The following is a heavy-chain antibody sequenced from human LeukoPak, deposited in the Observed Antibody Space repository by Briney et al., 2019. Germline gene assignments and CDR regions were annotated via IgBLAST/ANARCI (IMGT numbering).Heavy chain of an antibody. CDR3: ARGLRGNSYGSDY. V-gene: IGHV3-74*01. D-gene: IGHD5-18*01. J-gene: IGHJ4*02. CDR1: GFTFSSYW. CDR2: INTDASRT. Sequence: GGALRLSCAASGFTFSSYWMHWVRQAPGKGLVWVSRINTDASRTTYADSVKGRFTISRDNAKNTVHLQMNSLRADDTAVYYCARGLRGNSYGSDYWGQGTLVTVSS.